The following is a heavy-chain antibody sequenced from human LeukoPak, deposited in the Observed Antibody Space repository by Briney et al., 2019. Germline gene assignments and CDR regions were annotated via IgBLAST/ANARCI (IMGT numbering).Heavy chain of an antibody. CDR3: AKDGHSGCIDY. CDR1: GFSFSSYG. Sequence: GGSLRLSCAASGFSFSSYGMHWVRQAPGEGLEWVALISYDGSNKYYADSVKGRFTISRDNSKNTLYLQMNSLRAEDTAVYYCAKDGHSGCIDYWGQGTLVTVSS. D-gene: IGHD6-19*01. J-gene: IGHJ4*02. CDR2: ISYDGSNK. V-gene: IGHV3-30*18.